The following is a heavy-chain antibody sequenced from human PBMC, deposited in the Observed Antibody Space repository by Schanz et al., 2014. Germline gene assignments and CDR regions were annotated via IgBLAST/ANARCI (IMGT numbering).Heavy chain of an antibody. V-gene: IGHV3-23*01. J-gene: IGHJ4*02. CDR1: GFTFSNHA. Sequence: EVHLLESGGGLVQPGGSLRLSCAASGFTFSNHALSWVRQAPGQGLEWVSTISGSGGDTYPADSVKGRFTISRDNAKNSLYLQMNSLTAEDTAVYYCARGVRIDYWGQGTLVTVSS. CDR2: ISGSGGDT. CDR3: ARGVRIDY. D-gene: IGHD3-3*01.